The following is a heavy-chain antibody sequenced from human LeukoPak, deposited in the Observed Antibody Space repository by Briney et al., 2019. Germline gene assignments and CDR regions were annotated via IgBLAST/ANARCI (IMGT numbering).Heavy chain of an antibody. Sequence: GGSLRLSCAASGFAFNNYWMHWVRQAPGKGLVWVSRVNGDVSITTYADSVKGRFTIFRDNAKNTLYLQMNSLRAEDTAVYFCARDNGVESFDYWGQGTLVTVSS. CDR3: ARDNGVESFDY. CDR1: GFAFNNYW. D-gene: IGHD3-10*01. V-gene: IGHV3-74*03. CDR2: VNGDVSIT. J-gene: IGHJ4*02.